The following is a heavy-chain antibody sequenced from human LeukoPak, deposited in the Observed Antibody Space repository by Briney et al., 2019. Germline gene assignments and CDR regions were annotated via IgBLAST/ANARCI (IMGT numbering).Heavy chain of an antibody. J-gene: IGHJ4*02. CDR3: ARDPALDLNY. D-gene: IGHD5-18*01. CDR2: ISGSDSSI. V-gene: IGHV3-11*04. Sequence: GGSLRLSCAASGFIFSDLYMSWIRQAPGKGLEWVSHISGSDSSIYYADSVRGRFTISRDNAKNSLYLQMNSLRAEDTAVYYCARDPALDLNYWGQGTLVTVSS. CDR1: GFIFSDLY.